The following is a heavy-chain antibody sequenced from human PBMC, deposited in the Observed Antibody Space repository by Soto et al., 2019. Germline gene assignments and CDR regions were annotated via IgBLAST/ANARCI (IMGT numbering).Heavy chain of an antibody. CDR1: GSIFITYG. D-gene: IGHD3-10*01. CDR2: IIPFLGKI. CDR3: ARETAHRGASGRPLLPENFDS. Sequence: QVQLVQSGAEMKMPGSSVKVSCKTSGSIFITYGISWVRQAPGQGLEWMGGIIPFLGKINHAQIFQDKVTITADKATSTVYLELTDLISNDTAVYYRARETAHRGASGRPLLPENFDSWGQGTLVTFSS. J-gene: IGHJ4*02. V-gene: IGHV1-69*06.